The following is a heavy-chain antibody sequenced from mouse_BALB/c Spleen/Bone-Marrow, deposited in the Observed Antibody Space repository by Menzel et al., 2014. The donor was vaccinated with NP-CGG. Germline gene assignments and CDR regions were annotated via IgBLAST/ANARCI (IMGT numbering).Heavy chain of an antibody. CDR2: ISSGGGNT. Sequence: EVKLVESGGGLVKPGGSLKLSCAASGFTFSSYTMSWVRQTPEKRLEWVATISSGGGNTYYPDSVKGRFTISRDNAKNNLYLQMSSLRSEDTALYYCARYGSGTSAYWGQGTLVTVSA. CDR1: GFTFSSYT. CDR3: ARYGSGTSAY. D-gene: IGHD3-1*01. V-gene: IGHV5-9*03. J-gene: IGHJ3*01.